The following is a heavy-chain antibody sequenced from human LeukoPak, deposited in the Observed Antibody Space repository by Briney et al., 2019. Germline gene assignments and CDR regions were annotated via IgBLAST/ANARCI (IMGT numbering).Heavy chain of an antibody. V-gene: IGHV4-59*01. CDR2: IYYSGST. D-gene: IGHD3-10*01. J-gene: IGHJ4*02. Sequence: SETLSLTCTVSGGSISSYYWSWIRQPPGKGLEWIGYIYYSGSTNYNPSLKSRVTISVDTCKNQFSLKLSSVTAADTAVYYCARGAFRFPLNFDYWGQGTLVTVSS. CDR3: ARGAFRFPLNFDY. CDR1: GGSISSYY.